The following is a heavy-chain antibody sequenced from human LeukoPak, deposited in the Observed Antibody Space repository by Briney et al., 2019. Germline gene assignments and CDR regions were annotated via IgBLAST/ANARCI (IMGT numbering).Heavy chain of an antibody. J-gene: IGHJ4*02. D-gene: IGHD3-22*01. CDR3: ARDLRAPANYDSSGYYRD. V-gene: IGHV4-61*02. Sequence: TSETLSLTCTVSGGSISSGSYHWSWIRQPAGKGLEWIGRIYTSGSTNYNPSLKSRVTISVDTSKNQFSLKLSSVTAADTAVYYCARDLRAPANYDSSGYYRDWGQGTLVTVSS. CDR2: IYTSGST. CDR1: GGSISSGSYH.